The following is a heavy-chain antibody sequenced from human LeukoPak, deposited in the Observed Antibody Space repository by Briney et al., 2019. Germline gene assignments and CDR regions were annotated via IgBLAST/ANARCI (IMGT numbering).Heavy chain of an antibody. V-gene: IGHV3-48*01. CDR2: ISSSSSTI. CDR3: ARVRPDFWSPNWFDP. CDR1: GFTFSSYS. J-gene: IGHJ5*02. D-gene: IGHD3-3*01. Sequence: GGSLRLSCAASGFTFSSYSMNWVRQAPGKGLEWVSYISSSSSTIYYADSVKGRFTISRDNAKNSLYLQMNSLRAEGTAVYYCARVRPDFWSPNWFDPWGQGTLVTVSS.